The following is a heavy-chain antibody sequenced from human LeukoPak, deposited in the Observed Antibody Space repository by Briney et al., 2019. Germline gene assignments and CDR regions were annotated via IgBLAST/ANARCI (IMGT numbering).Heavy chain of an antibody. Sequence: PSETLSLTCAVYGGSFSGYYWSWIRQPPGKGLEWIGEINHSGSTNYNPSLKSRVTISVDTSKNQFSLKLSSVTAADTAVYYCARTARTPVYYYGSGSYSHWGQGTLVTVSS. CDR2: INHSGST. J-gene: IGHJ4*02. V-gene: IGHV4-34*01. CDR1: GGSFSGYY. CDR3: ARTARTPVYYYGSGSYSH. D-gene: IGHD3-10*01.